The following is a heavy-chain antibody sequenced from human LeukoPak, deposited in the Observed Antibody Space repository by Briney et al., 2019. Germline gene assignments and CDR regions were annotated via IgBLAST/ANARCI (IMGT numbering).Heavy chain of an antibody. CDR1: GFTVSSNY. J-gene: IGHJ6*02. D-gene: IGHD2-21*02. CDR2: IYSGGST. V-gene: IGHV3-66*01. CDR3: ARDLGVTSKLYYYYGMDL. Sequence: GGSLRLSCAASGFTVSSNYMSWVRQAPGKGLEWVSVIYSGGSTYYADSVKGRFTISRDNSKNTLYLQMNSLRAEDTAVYYCARDLGVTSKLYYYYGMDLWGQGTTVTVSS.